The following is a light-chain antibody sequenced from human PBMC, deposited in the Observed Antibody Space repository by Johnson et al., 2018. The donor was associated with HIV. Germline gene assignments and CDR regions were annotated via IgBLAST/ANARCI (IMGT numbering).Light chain of an antibody. CDR2: DTI. CDR1: SSNIGSHY. J-gene: IGLJ1*01. CDR3: GTWDNSLNAYV. Sequence: QSVLTQPPSVSAAPGQKVTISCSGSSSNIGSHYVSWYQQVPGTAPGLVIYDTIKRHSGIPDRFSGSKSGTSATLGITGLQTGDEADYYCGTWDNSLNAYVFGAATKVAVL. V-gene: IGLV1-51*01.